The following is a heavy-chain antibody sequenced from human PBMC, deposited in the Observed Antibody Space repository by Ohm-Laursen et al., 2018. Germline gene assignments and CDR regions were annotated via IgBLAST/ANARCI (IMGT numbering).Heavy chain of an antibody. J-gene: IGHJ4*02. Sequence: GSLRLSCTASGFTFSDYYMSWVRQAPGKGLEWVSYISSSGSTIYYADSVKGRFTISRDNAKNSLYLQMNSLRAEDTAVYYCAKGPFIAVAGSNYFSDYWGQGTLVSVSS. CDR2: ISSSGSTI. D-gene: IGHD6-19*01. CDR1: GFTFSDYY. CDR3: AKGPFIAVAGSNYFSDY. V-gene: IGHV3-11*01.